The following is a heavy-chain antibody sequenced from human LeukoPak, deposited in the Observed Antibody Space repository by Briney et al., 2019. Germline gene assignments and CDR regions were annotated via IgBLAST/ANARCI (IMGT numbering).Heavy chain of an antibody. V-gene: IGHV4-4*09. CDR2: IYTSGST. CDR3: ARHALQLERRTYFDY. CDR1: GGSISSYY. J-gene: IGHJ4*02. D-gene: IGHD1-1*01. Sequence: SETLSLTCTVSGGSISSYYWSWIRQPPGKGLEWIGYIYTSGSTNYNPSLKSRVTISVDTSKNQFSLTLSSVTAADTAVYYCARHALQLERRTYFDYWGQGTLVTVSS.